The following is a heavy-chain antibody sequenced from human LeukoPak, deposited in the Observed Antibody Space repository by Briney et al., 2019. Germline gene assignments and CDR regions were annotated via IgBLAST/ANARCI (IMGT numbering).Heavy chain of an antibody. D-gene: IGHD1-26*01. CDR3: ASGLVGIYYGMDV. V-gene: IGHV3-48*01. J-gene: IGHJ6*02. Sequence: YLSSRSSTIYYAHSVKGRFTISRDNAKNSLYLQMNSLRAEDTAVYYCASGLVGIYYGMDVWGQGTTVTVSS. CDR2: LSSRSSTI.